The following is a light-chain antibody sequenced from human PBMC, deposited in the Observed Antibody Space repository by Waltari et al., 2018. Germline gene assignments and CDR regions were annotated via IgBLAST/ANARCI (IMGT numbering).Light chain of an antibody. CDR1: QSLVSSDGNTY. Sequence: VVVTQSPLSLPVILGQSASISCTSSQSLVSSDGNTYLNWFQQRPGQSPRRLIYKVSTRDSGVPDRFSGSGSDTDFTLKISRVEAEDIGLYYCMQATHWPPVYTFGQGTKLEIK. J-gene: IGKJ2*01. CDR3: MQATHWPPVYT. V-gene: IGKV2-30*01. CDR2: KVS.